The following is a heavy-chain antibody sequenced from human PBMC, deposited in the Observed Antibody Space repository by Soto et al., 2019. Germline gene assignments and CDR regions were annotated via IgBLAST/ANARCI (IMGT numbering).Heavy chain of an antibody. Sequence: SETLSLTCTVSGGSISSSSYYWGWIRQPPGKGLEWIGSIYYSGSTYYNPSLKSRVTISVDTSKNQFSLKLSSVTAADTAVYYCARAGGWSGYYRTYYYYYMDVWGKGTTATVSS. CDR2: IYYSGST. D-gene: IGHD3-3*01. V-gene: IGHV4-39*01. CDR3: ARAGGWSGYYRTYYYYYMDV. CDR1: GGSISSSSYY. J-gene: IGHJ6*03.